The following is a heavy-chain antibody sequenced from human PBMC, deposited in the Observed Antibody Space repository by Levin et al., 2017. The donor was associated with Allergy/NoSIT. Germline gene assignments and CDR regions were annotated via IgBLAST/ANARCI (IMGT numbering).Heavy chain of an antibody. D-gene: IGHD3-10*01. CDR3: ASRYGSGTSYNGNKY. CDR2: ITTSGPYT. V-gene: IGHV3-11*03. Sequence: KSGGSLRLSCAASGFTFSDYYMSWVRQAPGKGLEWLSYITTSGPYTSYADSVKGRFTISRDNANNLLFLQMNSLRAEDTAVYYCASRYGSGTSYNGNKYWGQGTLVTVSS. J-gene: IGHJ4*02. CDR1: GFTFSDYY.